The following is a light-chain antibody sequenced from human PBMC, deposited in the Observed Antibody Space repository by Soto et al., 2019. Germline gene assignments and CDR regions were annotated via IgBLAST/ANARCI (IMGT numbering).Light chain of an antibody. J-gene: IGKJ1*01. CDR2: KAS. CDR1: QSISSW. Sequence: DIQMTQSPSTLSASVGDRVTITCRASQSISSWLAWYQQKPGKAPKLLIYKASSLESGVPSRFSGSGSGTDFTLTISSLQPDDFATYYCQQYNSSPTFGQGNKVEIK. V-gene: IGKV1-5*03. CDR3: QQYNSSPT.